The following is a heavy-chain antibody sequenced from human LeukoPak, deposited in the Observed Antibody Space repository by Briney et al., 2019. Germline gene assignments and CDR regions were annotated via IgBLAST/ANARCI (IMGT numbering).Heavy chain of an antibody. D-gene: IGHD4-23*01. Sequence: ASVKVSCKASGYTFTNYGISWVRQAPGQGLEWMGWISAYNGYTDYAQKLQFRVTMTTDTSTSTAYMELRSLRSDDTAVYYCANLAGYGGNDAFDIWGQGTMVTVSS. J-gene: IGHJ3*02. CDR1: GYTFTNYG. CDR3: ANLAGYGGNDAFDI. V-gene: IGHV1-18*01. CDR2: ISAYNGYT.